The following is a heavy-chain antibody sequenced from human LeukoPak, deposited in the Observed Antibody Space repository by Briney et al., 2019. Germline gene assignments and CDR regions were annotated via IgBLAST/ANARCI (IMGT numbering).Heavy chain of an antibody. V-gene: IGHV3-21*01. Sequence: PGGSLRLSCAASGFTFSSYSMNWVRQAPGKGLEWVSSISSSSSYIYYADSVKGRFTISRDNAKNSLYLQMNSLRAEDTAVYYCARFEGNQLLDAFDIWGQGTMVTVSS. CDR1: GFTFSSYS. D-gene: IGHD2-2*01. CDR3: ARFEGNQLLDAFDI. J-gene: IGHJ3*02. CDR2: ISSSSSYI.